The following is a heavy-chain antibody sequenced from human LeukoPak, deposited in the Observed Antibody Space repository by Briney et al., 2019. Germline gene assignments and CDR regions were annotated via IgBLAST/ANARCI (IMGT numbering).Heavy chain of an antibody. Sequence: GGSLRLSCAASGFTFSSYAMHWVRQAPGKGLEYVSAISSNGGSTYYANSVKGRFTISRDNSKNTLYLQMGSLRADDMAVYYCARAGSYYGWFDPWGQGTLVTVSS. CDR3: ARAGSYYGWFDP. D-gene: IGHD1-26*01. V-gene: IGHV3-64*01. J-gene: IGHJ5*02. CDR1: GFTFSSYA. CDR2: ISSNGGST.